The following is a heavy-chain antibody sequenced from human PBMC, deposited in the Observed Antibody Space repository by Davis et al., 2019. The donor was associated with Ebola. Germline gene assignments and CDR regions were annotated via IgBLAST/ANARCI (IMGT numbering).Heavy chain of an antibody. D-gene: IGHD1-1*01. CDR1: GFTFSDYY. Sequence: PGGSLRLSCAASGFTFSDYYMSWIRQAPGKGLEWVSYISSSGSTIYYADSVKGRFTISRDNAKNSLYLQMNSLRAEDTAVYYCARDGEDWNPPPDYYYGMDVWGQGTTVTVSS. CDR3: ARDGEDWNPPPDYYYGMDV. J-gene: IGHJ6*02. CDR2: ISSSGSTI. V-gene: IGHV3-11*01.